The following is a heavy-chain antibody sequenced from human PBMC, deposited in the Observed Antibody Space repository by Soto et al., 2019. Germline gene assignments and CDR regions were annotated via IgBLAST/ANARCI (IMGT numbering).Heavy chain of an antibody. J-gene: IGHJ4*02. Sequence: PSVTLSLTCTVSGGSISSYYWSWIRQPPGKGLEWIGYIYYSGSTNYNPSLKSRVTISVDTSKNQFSLKLSSVTAADTAVYYCARGFIAAAGRWFDYWGQGTLVTVSS. CDR3: ARGFIAAAGRWFDY. D-gene: IGHD6-13*01. CDR2: IYYSGST. CDR1: GGSISSYY. V-gene: IGHV4-59*01.